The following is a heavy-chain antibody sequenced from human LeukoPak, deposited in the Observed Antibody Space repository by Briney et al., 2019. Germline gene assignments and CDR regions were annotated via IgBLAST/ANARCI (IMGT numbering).Heavy chain of an antibody. CDR1: VGSISNYF. D-gene: IGHD1-26*01. V-gene: IGHV4-59*01. Sequence: PSETLSLTCTVSVGSISNYFWSWIRQPPGKGLEWIGYIYFTGRTNYNPSLKSRVNTSIDTSENQFSLQLTSVTAADTAVYYCARAVGSVGSLLGYYYYYMDVWGRGTTVAVSS. J-gene: IGHJ6*03. CDR3: ARAVGSVGSLLGYYYYYMDV. CDR2: IYFTGRT.